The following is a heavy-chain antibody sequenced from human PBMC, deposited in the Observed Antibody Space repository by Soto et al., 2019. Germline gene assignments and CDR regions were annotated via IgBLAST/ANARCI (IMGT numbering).Heavy chain of an antibody. D-gene: IGHD6-19*01. Sequence: QVQLQESGPGLVKPSQTLSLTCTVSGGSISSGGYYWSWIRQHPGKGLEWIGYIYYSGSTYYNPSLKRRVTISVDTSKNQFSLKLSSVTAADTAVYYCARSIAVAATGWFDPWGQGTLVTVSS. CDR1: GGSISSGGYY. V-gene: IGHV4-31*03. CDR3: ARSIAVAATGWFDP. J-gene: IGHJ5*02. CDR2: IYYSGST.